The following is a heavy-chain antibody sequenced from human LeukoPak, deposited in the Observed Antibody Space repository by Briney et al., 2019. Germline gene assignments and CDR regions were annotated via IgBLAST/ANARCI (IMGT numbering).Heavy chain of an antibody. V-gene: IGHV3-23*01. J-gene: IGHJ4*02. CDR1: GFTFITYA. Sequence: GGSLRLSCAASGFTFITYAMSWVRQAPGKGLEWVSDISGSGAGTYSADSVKGRFTISRDNSKNTLYLQMNSLRAEDTAVYYCARDAGYSYAPYYFDYWGQGTLVTVSS. CDR3: ARDAGYSYAPYYFDY. D-gene: IGHD5-18*01. CDR2: ISGSGAGT.